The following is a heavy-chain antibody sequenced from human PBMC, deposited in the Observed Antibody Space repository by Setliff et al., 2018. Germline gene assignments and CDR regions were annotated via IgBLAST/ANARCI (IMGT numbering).Heavy chain of an antibody. CDR2: IYPGDSDT. V-gene: IGHV5-51*01. CDR1: GYTFSNYW. Sequence: GESLKISCKASGYTFSNYWIAWVRQMPGKGLEWMGIIYPGDSDTRYSPSFQGQVTISADKSISTAYLQWSSLKASDTAMYYCARESYDSSGYIYYFDYWGQGTLVTVS. CDR3: ARESYDSSGYIYYFDY. D-gene: IGHD3-22*01. J-gene: IGHJ4*02.